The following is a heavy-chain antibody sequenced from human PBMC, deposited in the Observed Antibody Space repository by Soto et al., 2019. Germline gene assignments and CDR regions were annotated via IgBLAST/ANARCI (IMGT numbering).Heavy chain of an antibody. V-gene: IGHV1-69*13. CDR1: GGTFSSYA. CDR2: IIPIFGTA. Sequence: SVKVSCKASGGTFSSYAISWVRQAPGQGLEWMGGIIPIFGTANYAQKFQGRVTITADESTSTAYMELSSLRSEDTAVYYCARVSNYCSSTSCYGGYYYYYYGMDVWGQGTTVTVSS. J-gene: IGHJ6*02. CDR3: ARVSNYCSSTSCYGGYYYYYYGMDV. D-gene: IGHD2-2*01.